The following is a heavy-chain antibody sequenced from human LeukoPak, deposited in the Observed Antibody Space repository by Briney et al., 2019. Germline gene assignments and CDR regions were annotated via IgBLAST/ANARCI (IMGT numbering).Heavy chain of an antibody. D-gene: IGHD1-1*01. CDR2: IYYSGST. Sequence: PSETLSLTCTVSGGSISSYHWSWIRQPPGKGLEWIGYIYYSGSTNYNPSLKSRVTMSADTSKNQFTLKMNSVTAADTAVYYCARALNDYASYYFDYWGQGTLVTVSS. V-gene: IGHV4-59*12. CDR3: ARALNDYASYYFDY. CDR1: GGSISSYH. J-gene: IGHJ4*02.